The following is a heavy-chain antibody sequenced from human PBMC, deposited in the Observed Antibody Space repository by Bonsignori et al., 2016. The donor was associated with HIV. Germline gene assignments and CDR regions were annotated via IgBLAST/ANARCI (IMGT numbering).Heavy chain of an antibody. Sequence: QVQLQGSGPGLVKPSGTLALMCNVSGGSVSSGSYYWDWIRQPPGKGLEWIGSIYYSGSTYYNPSLKSRVTISLDTSKNQFSLRLSSVTAADTAVYYCARRGSIVGTTTTAFDHWGQGTLVTVSS. V-gene: IGHV4-39*07. J-gene: IGHJ4*02. CDR2: IYYSGST. CDR3: ARRGSIVGTTTTAFDH. D-gene: IGHD1-26*01. CDR1: GGSVSSGSYY.